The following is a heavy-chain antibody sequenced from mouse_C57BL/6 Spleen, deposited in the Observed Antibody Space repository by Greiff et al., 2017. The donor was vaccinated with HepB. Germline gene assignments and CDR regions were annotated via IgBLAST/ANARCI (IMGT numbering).Heavy chain of an antibody. CDR2: IYPGDGDT. V-gene: IGHV1-82*01. D-gene: IGHD1-1*01. CDR3: ARPITTAFDV. CDR1: GYAFSSSW. Sequence: LEESGPELVKPGASVKISCKASGYAFSSSWMNWVKQRPGKGLEWIGRIYPGDGDTNYNGKFKGKATLTADKSSSTAYMQLSSLTSEDSAVYFCARPITTAFDVWGTGTTVTVSS. J-gene: IGHJ1*03.